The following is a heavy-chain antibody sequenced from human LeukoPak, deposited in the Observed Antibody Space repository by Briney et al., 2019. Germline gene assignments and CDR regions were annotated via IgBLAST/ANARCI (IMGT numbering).Heavy chain of an antibody. D-gene: IGHD4-11*01. CDR3: ARDSWGYSNYASPYYYGMDV. V-gene: IGHV3-30-3*01. CDR2: ISYDGSNK. Sequence: GRSLRLSCAVSGFTFSSYAMHWVRQAPGKGLEWVAVISYDGSNKYYADSVKGRFTVSRDKSKNTLYLQKNSLRAEDTAVYYCARDSWGYSNYASPYYYGMDVWGQGTTVTVSS. J-gene: IGHJ6*02. CDR1: GFTFSSYA.